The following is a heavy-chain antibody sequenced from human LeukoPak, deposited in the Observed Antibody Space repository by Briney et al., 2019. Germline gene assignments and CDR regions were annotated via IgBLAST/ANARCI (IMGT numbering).Heavy chain of an antibody. Sequence: GASVKVSCKASGYTFTSYGISWVRQAPGQGLEWMGWISAYNGNTNYAQKLQGRVTMTTDTSTSTAYMELRRLRSDDTAVYYCARDSNGLRSVLMVYDYYYYYYMDVWGKGTTVTVSS. D-gene: IGHD2-8*01. CDR3: ARDSNGLRSVLMVYDYYYYYYMDV. CDR1: GYTFTSYG. CDR2: ISAYNGNT. J-gene: IGHJ6*03. V-gene: IGHV1-18*01.